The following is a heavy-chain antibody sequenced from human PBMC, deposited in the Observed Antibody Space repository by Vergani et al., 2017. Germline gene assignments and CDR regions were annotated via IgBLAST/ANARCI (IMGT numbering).Heavy chain of an antibody. CDR2: IKQDGSEK. CDR3: ARGGDRYCSSTSCRSRFDY. CDR1: GFTFSSYW. Sequence: EVQLVESGGGLVQPGGSLRLSCAASGFTFSSYWMSWVRQAPGKGLEWVANIKQDGSEKYYVDSVKGRFTISRDNAKNSLYLQMNSLRAEDTAVYYCARGGDRYCSSTSCRSRFDYWGQGTLVTVSS. J-gene: IGHJ4*02. V-gene: IGHV3-7*01. D-gene: IGHD2-2*01.